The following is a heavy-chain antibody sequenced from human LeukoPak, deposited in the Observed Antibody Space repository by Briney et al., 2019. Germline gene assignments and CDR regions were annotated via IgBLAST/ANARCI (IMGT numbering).Heavy chain of an antibody. V-gene: IGHV3-66*01. Sequence: GGSLRLSCAASGFTVSSTCMSWVRQAPGKGLEGVSFIYSGTNTYYADSVKDRFTISRDNSKNTLYLQMNNLRAEDTGVYYCARDGGSGTYYLNYYYYGLDVWGQGTTVTVSS. D-gene: IGHD3-10*01. CDR1: GFTVSSTC. J-gene: IGHJ6*02. CDR3: ARDGGSGTYYLNYYYYGLDV. CDR2: IYSGTNT.